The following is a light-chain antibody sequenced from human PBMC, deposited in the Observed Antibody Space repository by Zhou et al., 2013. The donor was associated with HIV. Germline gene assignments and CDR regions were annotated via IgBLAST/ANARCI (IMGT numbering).Light chain of an antibody. J-gene: IGKJ2*01. V-gene: IGKV3-20*01. CDR1: QSVRTNQ. CDR2: GAS. Sequence: EIVLTQSPGTLSLSPGERATLSCRASQSVRTNQLAWYQQKPGQAPRLLIYGASSRATGIPDRFSGSGSGTDFTLTISRLEPEDFAVYYCQQYGSSPRYTFGQGTKLEIK. CDR3: QQYGSSPRYT.